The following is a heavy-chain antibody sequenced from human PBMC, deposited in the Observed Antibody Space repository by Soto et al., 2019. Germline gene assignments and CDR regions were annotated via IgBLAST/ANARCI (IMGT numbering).Heavy chain of an antibody. J-gene: IGHJ4*02. Sequence: PSETLSLTCTVSGFSISNYYWAWIRQPPGRGLEWIGSVAYSGSTNYDASLKSRITISVDTSKNHLSLRVNSVTATDTAVFYCVRHMSTSWYSSFDYWGQGTPVTVSS. CDR3: VRHMSTSWYSSFDY. V-gene: IGHV4-39*01. CDR2: VAYSGST. CDR1: GFSISNYY. D-gene: IGHD2-2*01.